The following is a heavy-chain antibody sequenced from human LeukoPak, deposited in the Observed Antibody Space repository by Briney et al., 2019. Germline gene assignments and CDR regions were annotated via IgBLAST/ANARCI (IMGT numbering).Heavy chain of an antibody. CDR3: ASHSIAESVWSRDY. CDR1: GYSFTSYW. Sequence: GESLQISCQGSGYSFTSYWISWVRQMPGKGLEWMGRIDPSNSYTNYSPSFQGHVTISADKSISTAYLQWSSLKASDTAMYYCASHSIAESVWSRDYWGQGTLVTVSS. D-gene: IGHD6-6*01. CDR2: IDPSNSYT. V-gene: IGHV5-10-1*01. J-gene: IGHJ4*02.